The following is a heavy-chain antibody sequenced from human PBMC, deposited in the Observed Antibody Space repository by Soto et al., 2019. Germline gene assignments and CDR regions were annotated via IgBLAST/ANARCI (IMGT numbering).Heavy chain of an antibody. J-gene: IGHJ3*02. CDR2: IIPIFGTA. D-gene: IGHD2-21*01. V-gene: IGHV1-69*13. CDR3: ARDRVRGAPTNQDAFDI. Sequence: ASVKVSCKASGGTFSSYAISWVRQAPGQGLEWMGGIIPIFGTANYAQKFQGRVTITADESTSTAYMELSSLRSEDTAVYYCARDRVRGAPTNQDAFDIWGQGTMVTVSS. CDR1: GGTFSSYA.